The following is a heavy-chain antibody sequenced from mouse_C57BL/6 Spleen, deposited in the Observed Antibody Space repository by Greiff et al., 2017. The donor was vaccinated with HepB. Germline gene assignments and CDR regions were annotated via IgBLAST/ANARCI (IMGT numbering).Heavy chain of an antibody. J-gene: IGHJ3*01. CDR2: ISDGGSYT. D-gene: IGHD1-1*01. V-gene: IGHV5-4*03. CDR1: GFTFSSYA. CDR3: ARGGSSSSFAY. Sequence: EVKLVESGGGLVKPGGSLKLSCAASGFTFSSYAMSWVRQTPEKRLEWVATISDGGSYTYYPDNVKGRFTISRDNAKNNLYLQMSHLKSEDTAMYYCARGGSSSSFAYWGQGTLVTVSA.